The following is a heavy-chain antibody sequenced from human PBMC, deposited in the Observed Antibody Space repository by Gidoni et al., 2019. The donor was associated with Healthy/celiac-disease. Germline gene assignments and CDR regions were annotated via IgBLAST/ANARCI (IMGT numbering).Heavy chain of an antibody. CDR1: GGSISSYY. Sequence: QVQLQESGPGLVKPSETLSLTCTVSGGSISSYYWSWIRQPPGKGLEWIGYIYYSGSTNYTPSLKSRVTISVDTSKNQFSLKLSSVTAADTAVYYCARILGGAAAGDYWGQGTLVTVSS. V-gene: IGHV4-59*08. CDR2: IYYSGST. D-gene: IGHD6-13*01. J-gene: IGHJ4*02. CDR3: ARILGGAAAGDY.